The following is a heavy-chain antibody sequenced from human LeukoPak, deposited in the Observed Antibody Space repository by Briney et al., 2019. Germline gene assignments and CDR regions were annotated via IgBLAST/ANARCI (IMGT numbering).Heavy chain of an antibody. V-gene: IGHV4-34*01. Sequence: PSETLSLTCAVYGGSFSGYHWTWIRQSPGKGLEWIGVVNPSGSTYYNPSIKSRLTISVDTSKNQFPLKLRSVTAADTAVYYCARGRHDITMIVVVMTSVSYYLDVWGKGTTVTVS. CDR1: GGSFSGYH. J-gene: IGHJ6*03. D-gene: IGHD3-22*01. CDR3: ARGRHDITMIVVVMTSVSYYLDV. CDR2: VNPSGST.